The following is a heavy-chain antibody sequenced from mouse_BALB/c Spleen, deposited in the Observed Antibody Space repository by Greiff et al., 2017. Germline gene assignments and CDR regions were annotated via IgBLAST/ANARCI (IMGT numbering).Heavy chain of an antibody. J-gene: IGHJ2*01. CDR3: AIPWGY. CDR2: IDPANGNT. V-gene: IGHV14-3*02. D-gene: IGHD4-1*01. CDR1: GFNIKDTY. Sequence: EVQGVESGAELVKPGASVKLSCTASGFNIKDTYMHWVKQRPEQGLEWIGRIDPANGNTKYDPKFQGKATITADTSSNTAYLQLSSLTSEDTAVYYCAIPWGYWGQGTTLTVSS.